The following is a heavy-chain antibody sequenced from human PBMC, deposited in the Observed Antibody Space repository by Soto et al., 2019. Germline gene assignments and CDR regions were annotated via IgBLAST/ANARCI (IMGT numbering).Heavy chain of an antibody. Sequence: ASVKVSCKASEGTFSRFPISWVRQAPGQGLEWMGGILPLSGTPNYGQKFQGRVTITADKSTSTAYMELSSLRSEDTAVYYCARVGDIVVVVAANDYYYYGMDVWGQGTTVTVSS. CDR1: EGTFSRFP. CDR2: ILPLSGTP. CDR3: ARVGDIVVVVAANDYYYYGMDV. J-gene: IGHJ6*02. D-gene: IGHD2-15*01. V-gene: IGHV1-69*06.